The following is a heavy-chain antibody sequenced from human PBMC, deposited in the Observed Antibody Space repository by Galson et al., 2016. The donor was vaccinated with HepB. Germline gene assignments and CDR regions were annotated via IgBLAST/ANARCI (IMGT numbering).Heavy chain of an antibody. CDR1: GFTFSSYD. CDR2: IGTSGDT. D-gene: IGHD4-23*01. V-gene: IGHV3-13*01. Sequence: SLRLSCAASGFTFSSYDMHWVRQATGKGLEWVSAIGTSGDTYYPGSVKGRFTISRENAKNSLYLQMNTLRAGDTAVYYCARGGGYSGYFGMDVWCQGTTVTVSS. CDR3: ARGGGYSGYFGMDV. J-gene: IGHJ6*02.